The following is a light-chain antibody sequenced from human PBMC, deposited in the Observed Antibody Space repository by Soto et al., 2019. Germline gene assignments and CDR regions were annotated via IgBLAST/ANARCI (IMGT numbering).Light chain of an antibody. J-gene: IGKJ1*01. CDR2: GAS. V-gene: IGKV3-15*01. Sequence: EIVLTQSPGTPSLSPGERATLSFRASQSISSSYLAWYQQKPGQAPRLLIYGASTRATGIPARFSGSGSGTEFTLTISSLQSEDFAVYYCQQYNNWPRTFGQGTKVDIK. CDR1: QSISSSY. CDR3: QQYNNWPRT.